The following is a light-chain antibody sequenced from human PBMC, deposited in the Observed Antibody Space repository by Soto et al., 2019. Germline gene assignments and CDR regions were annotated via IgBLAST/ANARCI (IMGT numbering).Light chain of an antibody. V-gene: IGKV1-5*01. Sequence: DFQMTQSPSTLSASVGDRVTITCRASQNIRSRLAWFQQKPGKAPKLLIYDASSLESGVPSRFSGSGSGTEFTLTISSLQPDDFATYYCQQYNSYSPPLTFGGGTKVDIK. J-gene: IGKJ4*01. CDR1: QNIRSR. CDR2: DAS. CDR3: QQYNSYSPPLT.